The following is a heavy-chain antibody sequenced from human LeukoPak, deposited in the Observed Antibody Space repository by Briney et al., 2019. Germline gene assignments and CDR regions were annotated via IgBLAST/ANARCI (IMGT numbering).Heavy chain of an antibody. V-gene: IGHV4-39*07. J-gene: IGHJ6*03. Sequence: SETLSLTCTVSGVSITSGSYYWGWIRQPPGKGLEWIGSIYYSGSPYYNPSLKGRVTISVDTSKNQFSLKLSSVTAADTAVYFCARELGYCSSTSCWHMDVWGKGTTVTVSS. CDR3: ARELGYCSSTSCWHMDV. CDR2: IYYSGSP. D-gene: IGHD2-2*01. CDR1: GVSITSGSYY.